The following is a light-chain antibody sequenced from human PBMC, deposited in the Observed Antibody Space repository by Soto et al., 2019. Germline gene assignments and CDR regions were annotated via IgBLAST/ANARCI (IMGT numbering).Light chain of an antibody. V-gene: IGKV3-20*01. Sequence: EIVLTQSPGTLSLSPGERATLSCRASQSVSSDSLAWYQHKLGQAPRLLIYGASSRATGIPDRFSGSGSGTDFTLTISRLEPEDFAVYFCQQYGSSPYTFGQGTMVDIK. CDR3: QQYGSSPYT. J-gene: IGKJ2*01. CDR2: GAS. CDR1: QSVSSDS.